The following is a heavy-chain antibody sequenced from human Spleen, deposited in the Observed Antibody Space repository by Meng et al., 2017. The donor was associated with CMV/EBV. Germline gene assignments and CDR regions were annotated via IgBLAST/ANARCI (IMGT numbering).Heavy chain of an antibody. CDR2: IDSSRNTI. D-gene: IGHD6-19*01. CDR3: ATSSGWYLDY. V-gene: IGHV3-48*04. CDR1: GFTFSSYA. J-gene: IGHJ4*02. Sequence: GESLKISCAASGFTFSSYAMSWVRQAPGKGLEWVSYIDSSRNTIKYADSVKGRFSISRESAKNSLYLQMNSLRADDTAVYYCATSSGWYLDYWGQGTLVTVSS.